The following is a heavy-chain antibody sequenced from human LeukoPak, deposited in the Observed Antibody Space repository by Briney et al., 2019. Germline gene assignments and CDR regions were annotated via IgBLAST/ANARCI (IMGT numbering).Heavy chain of an antibody. CDR1: GFKFDDYA. CDR2: IKWNGGST. Sequence: GGSLRLSCAASGFKFDDYAMSWVRQAPGKGLEWVSAIKWNGGSTDYTDSVKGRFTISRDNAKNSLYLQMTNLRTEDTALYYCVRDYYDSSGHHWGGPSGCWGQGTLVTVSA. J-gene: IGHJ4*02. CDR3: VRDYYDSSGHHWGGPSGC. V-gene: IGHV3-20*04. D-gene: IGHD3-22*01.